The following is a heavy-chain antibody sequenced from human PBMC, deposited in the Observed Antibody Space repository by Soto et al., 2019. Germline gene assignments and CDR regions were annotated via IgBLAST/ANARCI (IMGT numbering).Heavy chain of an antibody. D-gene: IGHD3-9*01. Sequence: SETLSLTCTVSGGSISSYYWSWIRQPPGKGLEWIGYIYYSGSTNYNPSLKSRVTISVDTSKNQFSLKLSSVTAADTAVYYCARVYYDILTGYYTIDYWGQGTLVTVSS. CDR1: GGSISSYY. CDR2: IYYSGST. J-gene: IGHJ4*02. V-gene: IGHV4-59*01. CDR3: ARVYYDILTGYYTIDY.